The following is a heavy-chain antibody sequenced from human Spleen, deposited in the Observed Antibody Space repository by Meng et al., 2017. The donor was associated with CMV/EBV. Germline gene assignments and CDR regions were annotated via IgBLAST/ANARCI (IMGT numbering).Heavy chain of an antibody. CDR1: GYALSSYG. D-gene: IGHD5-12*01. J-gene: IGHJ4*02. CDR3: AREGIVTTMGFDY. Sequence: CKASGYALSSYGISWVRQAPGQGLEWMGWISGDNGITNYAKNLRGRVAMTTEKSTNTAYMELRNLRSDDTAVYYCAREGIVTTMGFDYWGQGTLVTVSS. CDR2: ISGDNGIT. V-gene: IGHV1-18*01.